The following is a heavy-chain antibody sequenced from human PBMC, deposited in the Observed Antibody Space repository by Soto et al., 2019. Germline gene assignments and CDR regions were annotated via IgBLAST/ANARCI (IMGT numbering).Heavy chain of an antibody. D-gene: IGHD4-17*01. CDR1: GFTFSSYT. CDR2: IISSSSTI. V-gene: IGHV3-48*01. CDR3: ARHNYGDFHWYFDL. J-gene: IGHJ2*01. Sequence: PVGSLRLSCAASGFTFSSYTMNWVRQAPGKGLEWVSYIISSSSTIYYADSVKGRFTISRDNAKNSLYLQMNSLRAEDTAVYYCARHNYGDFHWYFDLWGRGTLVTVSS.